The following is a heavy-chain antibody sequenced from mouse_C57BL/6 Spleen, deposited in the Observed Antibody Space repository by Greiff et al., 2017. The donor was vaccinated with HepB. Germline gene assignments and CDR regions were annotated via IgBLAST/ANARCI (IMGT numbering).Heavy chain of an antibody. V-gene: IGHV1-39*01. CDR2: INPNYGTT. CDR1: GYSFTDYN. Sequence: EVQLQQSGPELVKPGASVKISCKASGYSFTDYNMNWVKQSNGKSLEWIGVINPNYGTTSYNQKFKGKAKLTVDQSSSTAYMQLNSLTSEDSAVYYCAKPTVAPYYYAMDYWGQGTSVTVSS. CDR3: AKPTVAPYYYAMDY. J-gene: IGHJ4*01. D-gene: IGHD1-1*01.